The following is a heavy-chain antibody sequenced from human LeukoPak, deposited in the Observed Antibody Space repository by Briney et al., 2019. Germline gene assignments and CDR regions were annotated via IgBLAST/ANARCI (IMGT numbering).Heavy chain of an antibody. Sequence: PSETLSLTCTVSGGSISSGSYYWSWIRQPAGKGLEWIGRIYTSGSTNYNPSLKSRVTISVDTSKNQFSLKLSSVTAADTAVYYCASSYDSSGYLYFQHWGQGTLVTVSS. CDR3: ASSYDSSGYLYFQH. D-gene: IGHD3-22*01. V-gene: IGHV4-61*02. CDR2: IYTSGST. J-gene: IGHJ1*01. CDR1: GGSISSGSYY.